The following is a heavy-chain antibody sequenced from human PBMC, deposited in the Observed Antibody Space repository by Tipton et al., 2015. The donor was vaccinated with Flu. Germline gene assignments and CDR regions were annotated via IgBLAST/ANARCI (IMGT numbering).Heavy chain of an antibody. Sequence: QQVQSGGGLVQPGGSLRLSCAASGFTFSSYEMNWVRQAPGKGLEWVSYISSSGSTIYYADSMKGRFTISRDNAKNSLYLQMNSLRAEDTAVYYCARGYCTSTSCHDDYWGQGTLVTVSS. V-gene: IGHV3-48*03. J-gene: IGHJ4*02. D-gene: IGHD2-2*01. CDR3: ARGYCTSTSCHDDY. CDR1: GFTFSSYE. CDR2: ISSSGSTI.